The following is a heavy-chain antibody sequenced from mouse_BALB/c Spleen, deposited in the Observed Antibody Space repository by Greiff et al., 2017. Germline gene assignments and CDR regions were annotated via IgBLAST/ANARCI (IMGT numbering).Heavy chain of an antibody. D-gene: IGHD1-1*01. Sequence: VHVKQSGPELVKPGASVKISCKASGYSFTGYFMNWVKQSHGKSLEWIGRINPYNGDTFYNQKFKGKATLTVDKSSSTAHMELLSLTSEDSAVYYCGRSPYYYGSSRSHFDYWGQGTTLTVSS. J-gene: IGHJ2*01. CDR3: GRSPYYYGSSRSHFDY. CDR1: GYSFTGYF. V-gene: IGHV1-37*01. CDR2: INPYNGDT.